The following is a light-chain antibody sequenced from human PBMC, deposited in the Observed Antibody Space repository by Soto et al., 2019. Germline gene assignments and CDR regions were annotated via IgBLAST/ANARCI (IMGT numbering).Light chain of an antibody. Sequence: QSVLTQPASVSGSPGQSITVSCTGTSSDVGGYKYVSWYQHHPGRAPKLMIYEVNNRPSGVSHRFSGSKSGNTASLTISGLQPEDEADYYCSSYTTSSGLGFGRGTTVTVL. CDR2: EVN. CDR1: SSDVGGYKY. J-gene: IGLJ6*01. CDR3: SSYTTSSGLG. V-gene: IGLV2-14*01.